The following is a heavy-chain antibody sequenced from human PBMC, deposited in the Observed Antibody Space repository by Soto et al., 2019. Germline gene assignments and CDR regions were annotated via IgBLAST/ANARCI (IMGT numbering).Heavy chain of an antibody. V-gene: IGHV2-70*01. D-gene: IGHD6-19*01. CDR1: GFSLTTTGMC. CDR3: ARMIYNSGWYFDY. Sequence: PTLVNPTQTLTLTCAFSGFSLTTTGMCVSWIRQPPGKALEWLAVIDWDDDKYYSTSLKTRLTVSKDTSNSQVVLTMTNMDPVDTATYYCARMIYNSGWYFDYWGPGTLVTVSS. CDR2: IDWDDDK. J-gene: IGHJ4*02.